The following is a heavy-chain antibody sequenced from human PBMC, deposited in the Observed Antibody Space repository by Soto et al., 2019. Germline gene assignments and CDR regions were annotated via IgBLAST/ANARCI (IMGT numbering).Heavy chain of an antibody. CDR3: ARVGRDYYDSSGYYYVVWDY. Sequence: ASVKVSCKASGGTFSSYAISWVRQAPGQGLEWMGGIIPIFGTANYAQKFQGRVTITADESTSTAYMELSSLRSEDTAVYYCARVGRDYYDSSGYYYVVWDYWGQGTLVTVLL. CDR2: IIPIFGTA. CDR1: GGTFSSYA. D-gene: IGHD3-22*01. J-gene: IGHJ4*02. V-gene: IGHV1-69*13.